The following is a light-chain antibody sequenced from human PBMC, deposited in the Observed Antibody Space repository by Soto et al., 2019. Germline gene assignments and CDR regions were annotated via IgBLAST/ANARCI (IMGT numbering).Light chain of an antibody. J-gene: IGKJ2*01. V-gene: IGKV1-8*01. CDR2: GAS. CDR1: QDISNY. Sequence: AIRMTQSPSSLSASTGDRVTITCRASQDISNYLAWYQQKPGKAPNLLIYGASTSQRGVPSRFSGSGSGTDFTLTISSLQSEDSENYYCQQYYSYPLYTFGQGTKVDIK. CDR3: QQYYSYPLYT.